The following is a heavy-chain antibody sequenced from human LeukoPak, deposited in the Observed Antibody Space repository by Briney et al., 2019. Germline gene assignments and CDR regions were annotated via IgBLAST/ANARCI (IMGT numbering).Heavy chain of an antibody. CDR2: ISGSGGST. V-gene: IGHV3-23*01. CDR1: GFTFSSYA. CDR3: ARDVEQLGYFDY. D-gene: IGHD6-6*01. J-gene: IGHJ4*02. Sequence: GGSLRLSCAASGFTFSSYAMSWVRQAPGKGLEWVSAISGSGGSTYYADSVKGRFTISRDNSKNTLYLQMNSLRAEDTALYYCARDVEQLGYFDYWGQGTLVTVSS.